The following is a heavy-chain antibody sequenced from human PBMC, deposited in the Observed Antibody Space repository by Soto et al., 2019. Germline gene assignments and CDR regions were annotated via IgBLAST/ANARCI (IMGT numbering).Heavy chain of an antibody. V-gene: IGHV1-2*04. D-gene: IGHD6-13*01. CDR2: INPNSGGT. CDR3: ARDEGIAAAGSGSYYYGMDF. J-gene: IGHJ6*02. CDR1: GYTFTGYY. Sequence: WASVKVSCKASGYTFTGYYMHWVRQAPGQGLEWMGWINPNSGGTNYAQKFQGWVTMTRDTSISTAYMELSRLRSDDTAVYYCARDEGIAAAGSGSYYYGMDFWGQGTTVTVSS.